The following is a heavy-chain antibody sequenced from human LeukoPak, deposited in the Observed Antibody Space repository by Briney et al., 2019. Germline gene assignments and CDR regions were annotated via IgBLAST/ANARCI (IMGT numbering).Heavy chain of an antibody. CDR1: GFTFSSYG. CDR2: IRYDGSNK. J-gene: IGHJ3*02. CDR3: ANHYPLWSHWPSGAFDI. V-gene: IGHV3-30*02. Sequence: GGSLRLSRAASGFTFSSYGMHWVRQAPGKGLEWVAFIRYDGSNKYYSDSVKGRFTISRDNSKNTLYLQMNSLRAEDTAVYYCANHYPLWSHWPSGAFDIWGQGTMVTVSS. D-gene: IGHD3-3*01.